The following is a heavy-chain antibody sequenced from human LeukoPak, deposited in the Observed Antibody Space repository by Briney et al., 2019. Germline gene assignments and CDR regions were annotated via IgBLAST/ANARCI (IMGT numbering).Heavy chain of an antibody. CDR3: AKHRGDGSGWY. CDR2: INSDGSIT. V-gene: IGHV3-74*01. Sequence: PGGSLRLSCAASGFTFSSYWMHWVRQAPGKGLMWVSRINSDGSITNYADSVKGRFTISRDNAKNTLYLQMNSLRAEDTAVYYCAKHRGDGSGWYWGQGTLVTVSS. D-gene: IGHD6-19*01. CDR1: GFTFSSYW. J-gene: IGHJ4*02.